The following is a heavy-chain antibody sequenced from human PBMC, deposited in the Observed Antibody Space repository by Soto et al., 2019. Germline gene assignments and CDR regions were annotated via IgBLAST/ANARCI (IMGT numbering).Heavy chain of an antibody. CDR1: GFAFNTYG. V-gene: IGHV3-30*18. D-gene: IGHD6-19*01. CDR3: AKDRIPVAGYYYFDS. CDR2: ISYDATNK. Sequence: QVHLVESGGGVVQPGRSLRLSCAASGFAFNTYGMHWVRQAPGKGLEWVALISYDATNKFYADSVKGRFTISRDNSKNTLYLQMSSLRREDTALYYCAKDRIPVAGYYYFDSWGQGTLVTVSS. J-gene: IGHJ4*02.